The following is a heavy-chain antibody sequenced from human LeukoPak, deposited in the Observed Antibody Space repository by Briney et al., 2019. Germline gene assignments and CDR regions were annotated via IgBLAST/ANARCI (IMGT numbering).Heavy chain of an antibody. Sequence: SETLSLTCAVYGGSFSGYYWSWIRQPPGKGLEWIGEINHSGSTNYNPSLKSRVTISVDTSKNQFSLKLSSVTAADTAVYYCARVGLPGGAFDIWGQGTMVTVSS. CDR2: INHSGST. D-gene: IGHD3-16*01. V-gene: IGHV4-34*01. J-gene: IGHJ3*02. CDR1: GGSFSGYY. CDR3: ARVGLPGGAFDI.